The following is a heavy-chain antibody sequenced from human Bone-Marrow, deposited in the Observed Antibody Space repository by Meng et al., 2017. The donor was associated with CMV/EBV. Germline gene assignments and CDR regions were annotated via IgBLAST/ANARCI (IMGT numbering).Heavy chain of an antibody. Sequence: SETLSLTCTVSGGSISSYYWSWIRQPPGKGLEWIGYIYYSGSTNYNPSLKSRVTISVDTSKNQFSLKLSSVTAADTAVYYCARENSENWFDPWGQGTLVTGSS. CDR1: GGSISSYY. CDR3: ARENSENWFDP. V-gene: IGHV4-59*01. CDR2: IYYSGST. J-gene: IGHJ5*02. D-gene: IGHD4-23*01.